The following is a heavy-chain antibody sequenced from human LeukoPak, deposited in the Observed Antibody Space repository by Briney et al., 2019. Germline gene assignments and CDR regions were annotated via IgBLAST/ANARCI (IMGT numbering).Heavy chain of an antibody. CDR3: ARGDYYDSSGYYTPSYYFDY. CDR1: GGTFSSYA. D-gene: IGHD3-22*01. CDR2: IIPILGIA. Sequence: ASVKVSCKASGGTFSSYAISWVRQAPGQGLEWMGRIIPILGIANYAQKFQGRVTITADKSTSTAYMELSNLRSEDTAVYYCARGDYYDSSGYYTPSYYFDYWGQGTLVTVSS. J-gene: IGHJ4*02. V-gene: IGHV1-69*04.